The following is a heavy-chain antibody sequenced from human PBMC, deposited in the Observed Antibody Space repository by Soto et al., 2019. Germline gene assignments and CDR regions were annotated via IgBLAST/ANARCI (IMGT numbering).Heavy chain of an antibody. Sequence: ASVKVSCKASGYTFTSYAMHWVRQAPGQRLEWMGWINAGNGNTKYSQKFQGRVTITRDTSASTAYMELSSLRSEDTAVYYCARDSGYYYRDDYWGQGSLVPVSS. J-gene: IGHJ4*02. D-gene: IGHD3-22*01. CDR1: GYTFTSYA. CDR3: ARDSGYYYRDDY. V-gene: IGHV1-3*01. CDR2: INAGNGNT.